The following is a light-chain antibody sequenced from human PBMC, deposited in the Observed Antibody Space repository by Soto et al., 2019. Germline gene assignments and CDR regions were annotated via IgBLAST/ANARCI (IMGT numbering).Light chain of an antibody. CDR3: QQYNSYLT. Sequence: DIRMTQSPSTLSASVGDRVTITCRASQSISSYLNWYQQKPGKAPKLLIYAASSLQSGVPSRFSGSGSGTEFTLTISSLQPDDFATYYCQQYNSYLTFGQGTKVDI. CDR2: AAS. J-gene: IGKJ1*01. V-gene: IGKV1-5*01. CDR1: QSISSY.